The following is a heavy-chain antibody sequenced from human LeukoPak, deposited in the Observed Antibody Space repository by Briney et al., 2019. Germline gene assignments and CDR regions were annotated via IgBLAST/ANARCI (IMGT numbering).Heavy chain of an antibody. J-gene: IGHJ3*01. Sequence: SETLSLTCAVYGGSFSGYYWSWIRQPPGKGLEWIGNIHYRGSTNYTPSFKSRVTMSVDTSKTQFSLRLTSVTAADTAMYFCARLKLHYYGSGSYAFDVWGQGKMVAVSS. V-gene: IGHV4-59*08. CDR3: ARLKLHYYGSGSYAFDV. CDR1: GGSFSGYY. D-gene: IGHD3-10*01. CDR2: IHYRGST.